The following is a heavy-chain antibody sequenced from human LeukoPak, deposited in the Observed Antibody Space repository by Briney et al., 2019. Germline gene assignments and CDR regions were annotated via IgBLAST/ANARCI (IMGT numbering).Heavy chain of an antibody. V-gene: IGHV3-53*01. Sequence: GGSLRLSCAASGFTFSNYAMSWVRQAPGEGLEWVSVIYTGGGTYYADSVKGRFTISRDNSKNTLYLQTNSLRAEDTAVYYCATEFGGSPRGSLGYWGQGTLVTVSS. J-gene: IGHJ4*02. D-gene: IGHD1-26*01. CDR2: IYTGGGT. CDR1: GFTFSNYA. CDR3: ATEFGGSPRGSLGY.